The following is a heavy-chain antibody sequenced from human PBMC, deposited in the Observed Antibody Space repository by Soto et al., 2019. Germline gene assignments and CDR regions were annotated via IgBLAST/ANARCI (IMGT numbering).Heavy chain of an antibody. V-gene: IGHV4-34*01. CDR2: INHSGST. CDR1: GESFSAYY. J-gene: IGHJ6*02. Sequence: SEPLSLGCAVYGESFSAYYCTWIREPPGKGLERIGEINHSGSTKYNPSLRSRVTVSVDTSKHQFSLKLSSVTAADTAMYYCARARDVVAARIYYNGMDLWGQGTTVTV. CDR3: ARARDVVAARIYYNGMDL. D-gene: IGHD2-15*01.